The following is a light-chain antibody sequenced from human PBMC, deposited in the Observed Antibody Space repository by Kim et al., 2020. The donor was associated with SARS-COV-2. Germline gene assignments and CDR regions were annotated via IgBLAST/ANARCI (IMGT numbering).Light chain of an antibody. CDR2: KVS. J-gene: IGKJ5*01. V-gene: IGKV2-30*02. Sequence: DVVMTQSPLSLPVTLGQPASISCRSSQSLVHSDENTYLNWFQQRPGQSPRRLIYKVSNRDSGVPDRFSGSGSGTDFTLKISSVEAEDVGVYYCRQGTHWPPITFGQGTRLEIK. CDR1: QSLVHSDENTY. CDR3: RQGTHWPPIT.